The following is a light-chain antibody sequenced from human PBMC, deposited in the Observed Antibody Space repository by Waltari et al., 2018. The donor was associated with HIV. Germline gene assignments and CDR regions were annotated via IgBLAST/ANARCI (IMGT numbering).Light chain of an antibody. Sequence: HSVLTPPPSASGTSGPRVTISCSGNSSNIGRHTVHWYHQLPGTAPKLLTYSKNKRPSGVPDRLSGSKSGTSASLAISGLQSEDEANYYCAAWDDSLIGPVFGGGTKLTVL. V-gene: IGLV1-44*01. CDR3: AAWDDSLIGPV. CDR1: SSNIGRHT. CDR2: SKN. J-gene: IGLJ3*02.